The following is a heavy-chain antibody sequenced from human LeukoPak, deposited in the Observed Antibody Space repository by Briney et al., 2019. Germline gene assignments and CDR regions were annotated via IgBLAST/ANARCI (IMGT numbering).Heavy chain of an antibody. CDR1: GFTFDDYG. J-gene: IGHJ6*03. CDR3: ARRRDGYNSYYFYYYYMDV. Sequence: GGSLRLSCAASGFTFDDYGMSWVRQAPGKGLEWVSGITWNGGSTGYADSVKGRFTISRDNAKNSLYPQMNSLRTEDTALYYCARRRDGYNSYYFYYYYMDVWGKGTTVTVSS. V-gene: IGHV3-20*04. CDR2: ITWNGGST. D-gene: IGHD5-24*01.